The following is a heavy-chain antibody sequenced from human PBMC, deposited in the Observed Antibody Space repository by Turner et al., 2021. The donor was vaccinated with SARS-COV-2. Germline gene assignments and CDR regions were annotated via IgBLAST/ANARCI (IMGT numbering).Heavy chain of an antibody. Sequence: QVQLVESGGGVVQPGRSLRLSCAASGFTFSDYYMSWIRQAPGKGLEWVSYISTSGTTIYYADSVKGRFTISRDNAKKSLNLQMNSLRVEDTAVYYCGRDPGQGYSSSSVYWGQGTLVTVSS. CDR1: GFTFSDYY. CDR3: GRDPGQGYSSSSVY. J-gene: IGHJ4*02. D-gene: IGHD6-6*01. V-gene: IGHV3-11*01. CDR2: ISTSGTTI.